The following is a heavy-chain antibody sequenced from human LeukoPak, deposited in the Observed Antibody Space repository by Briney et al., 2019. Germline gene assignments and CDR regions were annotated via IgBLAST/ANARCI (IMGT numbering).Heavy chain of an antibody. Sequence: GTSVKVSCKASGFTFTSSAMQWVRQARGQRLEWIGWIVVGSGNTNYAQKFQERVTITRDMSTSTAYMELSSLRSEDTAVYYCAAEAGRYCSSTSCSGWGQGTLVTVSS. CDR1: GFTFTSSA. CDR2: IVVGSGNT. V-gene: IGHV1-58*02. D-gene: IGHD2-2*01. J-gene: IGHJ4*02. CDR3: AAEAGRYCSSTSCSG.